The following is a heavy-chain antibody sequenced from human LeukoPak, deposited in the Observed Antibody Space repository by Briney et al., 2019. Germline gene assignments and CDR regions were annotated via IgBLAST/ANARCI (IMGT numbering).Heavy chain of an antibody. CDR1: GDTLSNYA. D-gene: IGHD4-17*01. J-gene: IGHJ4*02. CDR3: ATDYGDYEPIDY. Sequence: GGSLRLSCTASGDTLSNYAMHWVRRPPGRGLEWVAVISFDGTNKYYGDSVEGRFSVSRDNSKNTLYLQMNSLRPDDTAMYYCATDYGDYEPIDYGGQGTLVTVSA. CDR2: ISFDGTNK. V-gene: IGHV3-30*04.